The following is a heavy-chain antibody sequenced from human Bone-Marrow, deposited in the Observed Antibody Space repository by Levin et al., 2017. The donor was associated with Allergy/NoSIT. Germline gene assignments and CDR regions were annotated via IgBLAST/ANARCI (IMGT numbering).Heavy chain of an antibody. V-gene: IGHV4-30-4*01. CDR2: IYYSGST. J-gene: IGHJ2*01. CDR3: ARETHDSKGSSWPDYWYFDL. CDR1: GGSISSGDYY. D-gene: IGHD6-13*01. Sequence: SETLSLTCTVSGGSISSGDYYWSWIRQPPGKGLEWIGYIYYSGSTYYNPSLKSRVTISVDTSKNQFSLKLSSVTAADTAVYYCARETHDSKGSSWPDYWYFDLWGRGTLVTVSS.